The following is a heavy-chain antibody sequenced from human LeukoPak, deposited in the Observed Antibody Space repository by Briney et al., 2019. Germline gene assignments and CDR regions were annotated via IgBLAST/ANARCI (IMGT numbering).Heavy chain of an antibody. Sequence: GGSLRLSCAASGFTFSDYWMHWVRQAPGKGLMWVSTIDLAGEYTTYADSVKGRFTISRDNSKNTLCLEMNSLRAEDTAVYYCAKDMGLQRYYFDYWGQGTLVTVSS. CDR2: IDLAGEYT. V-gene: IGHV3-74*01. D-gene: IGHD5-24*01. CDR3: AKDMGLQRYYFDY. CDR1: GFTFSDYW. J-gene: IGHJ4*02.